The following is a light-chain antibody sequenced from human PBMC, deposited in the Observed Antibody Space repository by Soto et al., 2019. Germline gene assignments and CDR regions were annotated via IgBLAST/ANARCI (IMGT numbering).Light chain of an antibody. Sequence: ELTQPPSVSVAPGQTARITCGGNNIGSKSVHWYQQKPGQAPVLVVYDDSDRPSGIPERFSCSKSGTSATLGITGFQAGDEADYYCGSWDSSLSAYVFGTGTKLTVL. V-gene: IGLV3-21*02. CDR2: DDS. CDR3: GSWDSSLSAYV. CDR1: NIGSKS. J-gene: IGLJ1*01.